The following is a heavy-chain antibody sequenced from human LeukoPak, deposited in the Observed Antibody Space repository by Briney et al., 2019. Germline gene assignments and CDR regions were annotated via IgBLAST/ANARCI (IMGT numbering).Heavy chain of an antibody. Sequence: GGTLRLSCAASGFTFNNYGMSWVRQAPGKGLEWVSGISGSGGSTYYADSVKGRFTISRDNSKNTLFLQMNSLRAEDRAVYYCAVHNSGFCYWGQGTQVTVSS. CDR1: GFTFNNYG. D-gene: IGHD3-22*01. CDR3: AVHNSGFCY. CDR2: ISGSGGST. V-gene: IGHV3-23*01. J-gene: IGHJ4*02.